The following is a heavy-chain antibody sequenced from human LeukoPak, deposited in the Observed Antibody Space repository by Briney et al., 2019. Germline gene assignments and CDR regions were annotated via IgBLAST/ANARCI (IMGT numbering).Heavy chain of an antibody. CDR1: GGSISSYY. CDR2: IYYSGST. J-gene: IGHJ5*02. V-gene: IGHV4-59*12. CDR3: ARDLGYYYDSSGYPDWFDP. D-gene: IGHD3-22*01. Sequence: SETLSLTCTVSGGSISSYYWSWIRQPPGKGLEWIGYIYYSGSTNYNPSLKSRVTISVDTSKNQFSLKLSSVTAADTAVYYCARDLGYYYDSSGYPDWFDPWGQGTLVTVSS.